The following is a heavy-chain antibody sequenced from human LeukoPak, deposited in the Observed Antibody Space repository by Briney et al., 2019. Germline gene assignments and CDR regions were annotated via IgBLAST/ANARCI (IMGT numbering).Heavy chain of an antibody. Sequence: GGSLRLSCAASGFPFSRHAMSWVRQPPGKGLEWVSAISNGETYYADSVRGRSTISRDDSKNTVYLQMNSLRDEDTALYYCVREAGYCASVCLKSNWFDPWGPGTLVTVSS. CDR1: GFPFSRHA. V-gene: IGHV3-23*01. J-gene: IGHJ5*02. CDR2: ISNGET. CDR3: VREAGYCASVCLKSNWFDP. D-gene: IGHD2-21*02.